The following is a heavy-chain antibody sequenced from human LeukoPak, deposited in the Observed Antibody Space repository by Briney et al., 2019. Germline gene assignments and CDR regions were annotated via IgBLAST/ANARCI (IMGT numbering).Heavy chain of an antibody. J-gene: IGHJ4*02. CDR3: ARWSMVTLDY. Sequence: SQTLSLTCTVSGVSISSGSYYWNWIRQPAGKGLEWIGRIYTSGGTSYNPSLKSRVTISVDTSKNQFSLKLSSVTAADTAVYYCARWSMVTLDYWGQGTLVTVSS. D-gene: IGHD5-18*01. CDR1: GVSISSGSYY. CDR2: IYTSGGT. V-gene: IGHV4-61*02.